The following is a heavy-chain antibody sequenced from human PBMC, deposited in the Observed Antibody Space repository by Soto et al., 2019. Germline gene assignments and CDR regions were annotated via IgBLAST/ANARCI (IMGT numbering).Heavy chain of an antibody. D-gene: IGHD6-13*01. CDR3: ARPGYSSSWYGSDFDY. CDR1: GCSISSSSYY. J-gene: IGHJ4*02. V-gene: IGHV4-39*01. Sequence: QLQLQESGPGLVKPSETLSLTCTVSGCSISSSSYYWGWIRQPPGKGLEWIGSIYYSGSTYYNPSLKSRVTISVDTSKNQFSLKLSSVTAADTAVYYCARPGYSSSWYGSDFDYWGQGTLVTVSS. CDR2: IYYSGST.